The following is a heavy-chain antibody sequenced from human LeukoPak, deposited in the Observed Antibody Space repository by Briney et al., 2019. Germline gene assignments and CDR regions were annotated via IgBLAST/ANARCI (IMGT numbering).Heavy chain of an antibody. CDR3: ATVGTTVVTRGDY. CDR1: GFTFTNPV. J-gene: IGHJ4*02. D-gene: IGHD4-23*01. V-gene: IGHV1-58*02. CDR2: IVVGSGNT. Sequence: SVKVSCKASGFTFTNPVMQWVRQARGQRLEWIGWIVVGSGNTNYAQKFQERVTITRDMSTSAAYMELSSLRSEDTAVYYCATVGTTVVTRGDYWGPGTLVTVSS.